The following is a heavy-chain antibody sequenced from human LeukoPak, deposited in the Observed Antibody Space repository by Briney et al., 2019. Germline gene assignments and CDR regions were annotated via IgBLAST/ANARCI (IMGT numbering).Heavy chain of an antibody. Sequence: KSSETLSLTCAVYGGSFSGYYWSWIRQPPGKGLEWIGEINHSGSTNYNPSLKSRVTISVDTSKNQFSLKLSSATAADTAVYYCARGGVVVVPAAIRVVFDYWGQGTLVTVSS. V-gene: IGHV4-34*01. CDR2: INHSGST. CDR1: GGSFSGYY. CDR3: ARGGVVVVPAAIRVVFDY. D-gene: IGHD2-2*02. J-gene: IGHJ4*02.